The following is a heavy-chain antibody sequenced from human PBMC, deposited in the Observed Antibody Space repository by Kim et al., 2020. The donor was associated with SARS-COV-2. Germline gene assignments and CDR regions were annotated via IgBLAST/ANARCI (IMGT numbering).Heavy chain of an antibody. Sequence: GGSLRLSCAVSGFTFSSNWMGWARQAPGKGLEWVANIKQDGCEKYYVDFVKGRFTISRDNAKNSLYLQMNSLRAEDTAVYYCARMEFGKVSDWGQGTLVTVSS. J-gene: IGHJ4*02. CDR2: IKQDGCEK. CDR1: GFTFSSNW. D-gene: IGHD3-10*01. CDR3: ARMEFGKVSD. V-gene: IGHV3-7*03.